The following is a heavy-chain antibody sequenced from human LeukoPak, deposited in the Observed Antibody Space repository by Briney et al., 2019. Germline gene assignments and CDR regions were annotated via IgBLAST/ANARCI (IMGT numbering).Heavy chain of an antibody. CDR2: ISGSCGST. D-gene: IGHD3-9*01. V-gene: IGHV3-23*01. J-gene: IGHJ4*02. CDR3: AKDADGHWSVVGRYYDILTGYYFDY. Sequence: GGSLRLSCAASGFTFSSYAMSWVRQAPGKGLEWVSAISGSCGSTYYADSVKGRFTISRDNSKNTLYLQMNSLRAEDTAVYYCAKDADGHWSVVGRYYDILTGYYFDYWGQGTLVTVSS. CDR1: GFTFSSYA.